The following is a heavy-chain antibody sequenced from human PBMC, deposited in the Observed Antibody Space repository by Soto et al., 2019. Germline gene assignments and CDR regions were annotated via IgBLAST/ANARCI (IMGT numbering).Heavy chain of an antibody. D-gene: IGHD3-10*01. CDR1: GFTFSSYS. CDR2: ISSSSSYI. J-gene: IGHJ6*02. CDR3: ARIGMVRGVISYYYGMDV. Sequence: GGSLRLSCAASGFTFSSYSMNWVRQAPGKGLEWVSSISSSSSYIYYADSVKGRFTISRDNAKNSLYLQMNSLRAEDTAVYYCARIGMVRGVISYYYGMDVWGQGTTVTVSS. V-gene: IGHV3-21*01.